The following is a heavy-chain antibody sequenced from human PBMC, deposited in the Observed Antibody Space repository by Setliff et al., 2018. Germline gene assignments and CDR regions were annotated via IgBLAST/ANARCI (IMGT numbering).Heavy chain of an antibody. CDR2: IIHSGST. D-gene: IGHD1-26*01. V-gene: IGHV4-34*12. CDR3: ARSFSRSGKFLLDY. Sequence: SETLSLTCAVYGGSFSGYYWSWIRQPPGKRLEWIGEIIHSGSTNYNPSLKSRVTISMDTSKNQFSLKVPSVTAADTAVYYCARSFSRSGKFLLDYWGQGALVTGS. J-gene: IGHJ4*02. CDR1: GGSFSGYY.